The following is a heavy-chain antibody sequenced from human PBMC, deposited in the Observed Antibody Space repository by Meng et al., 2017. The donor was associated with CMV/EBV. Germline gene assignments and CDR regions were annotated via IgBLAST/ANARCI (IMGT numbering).Heavy chain of an antibody. CDR3: ARLPDVVDGGLVTGNWVDP. Sequence: GSLRLSCAIYGGSISEYYWAWIRQSPAKGLEWIGEINHRGVTNTNPSLASRATLSIDTSKNQFSPKLISMTAVDTAMYYCARLPDVVDGGLVTGNWVDPWGQGTLVTVSS. D-gene: IGHD5-18*01. J-gene: IGHJ5*02. CDR2: INHRGVT. CDR1: GGSISEYY. V-gene: IGHV4-34*04.